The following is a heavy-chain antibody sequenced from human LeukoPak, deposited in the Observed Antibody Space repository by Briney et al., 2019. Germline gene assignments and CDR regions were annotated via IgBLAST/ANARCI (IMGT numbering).Heavy chain of an antibody. Sequence: PSETLSLTCTVSGGSISSGSYYWSWIRQPAGKGLEWIGRIYTSGSTNYNPSLKSRVTISVDTSKNQFSLKLSSVTAADTAVYYCARDPSAKAETMIVVETVDYWGQGTLVTVSS. CDR3: ARDPSAKAETMIVVETVDY. D-gene: IGHD3-22*01. CDR1: GGSISSGSYY. CDR2: IYTSGST. J-gene: IGHJ4*02. V-gene: IGHV4-61*02.